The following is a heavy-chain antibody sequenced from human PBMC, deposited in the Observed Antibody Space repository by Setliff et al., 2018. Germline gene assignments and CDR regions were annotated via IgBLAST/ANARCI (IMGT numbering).Heavy chain of an antibody. V-gene: IGHV1-8*02. CDR1: GYTFSAYD. D-gene: IGHD2-15*01. CDR3: ARGQPPTPRPYFYHMDV. CDR2: MSPQSDNT. Sequence: RASVKASCKASGYTFSAYDFNWVRQAPGQGLEWVGSMSPQSDNTVYAQKFLGRVTMTKNTSISTAYMELSSLRSEDTAVYYCARGQPPTPRPYFYHMDVWGKGTTVTVSS. J-gene: IGHJ6*03.